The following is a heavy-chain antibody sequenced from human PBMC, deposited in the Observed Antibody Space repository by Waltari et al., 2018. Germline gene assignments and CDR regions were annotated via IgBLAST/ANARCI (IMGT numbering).Heavy chain of an antibody. CDR3: ARDWSGGTDY. J-gene: IGHJ4*02. Sequence: QLQLQESGPGLVKPSETLSLTCTVSGGSISSSSYYWGWIRQPPGKGLEWIGSIYYSGSTYYNPSLKSRVTITRDTSASTAYMELSSLRSEDTAVYYCARDWSGGTDYWGQGTLVTVSS. D-gene: IGHD3-10*01. CDR2: IYYSGST. V-gene: IGHV4-39*02. CDR1: GGSISSSSYY.